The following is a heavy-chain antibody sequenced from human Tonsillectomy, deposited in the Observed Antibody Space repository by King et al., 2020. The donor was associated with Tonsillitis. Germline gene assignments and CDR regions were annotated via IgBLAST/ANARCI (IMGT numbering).Heavy chain of an antibody. J-gene: IGHJ6*02. CDR2: INHSGST. V-gene: IGHV4-34*01. CDR3: ARGPFHYYCSGSYVTYFYVMDV. D-gene: IGHD3-10*01. Sequence: VQLQQWGAGLLKPSETLSLTCGVYGGSFSGYYWSWIRQPPGKGLEWIGEINHSGSTNYNPSLKSRVTISVDTSKNQFSLKLSSVTAADTAVYYCARGPFHYYCSGSYVTYFYVMDVWGQGTTVTVSS. CDR1: GGSFSGYY.